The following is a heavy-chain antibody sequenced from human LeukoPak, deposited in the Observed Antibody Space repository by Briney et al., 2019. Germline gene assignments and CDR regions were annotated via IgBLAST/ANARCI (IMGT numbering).Heavy chain of an antibody. D-gene: IGHD6-13*01. V-gene: IGHV3-48*01. CDR1: GFTFSSYE. Sequence: GGSLRLSCAASGFTFSSYEMNWVRQAPGKGLEWVSYISSSSSTIYYADSVKGRFTISRDNAKNSLYLQMNSLRAEDTAVYYCARELGSGFRPGIAAAGSRGVFGPWGQGTLVTVSS. CDR2: ISSSSSTI. CDR3: ARELGSGFRPGIAAAGSRGVFGP. J-gene: IGHJ5*02.